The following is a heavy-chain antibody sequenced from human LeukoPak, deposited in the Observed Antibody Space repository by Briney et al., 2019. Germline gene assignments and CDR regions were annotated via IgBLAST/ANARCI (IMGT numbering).Heavy chain of an antibody. Sequence: GGSLRLSCAASGFTFSSYAMHWVRQAPGKGLEWVAVISYDGSNKYYADSVKGRFTISRDNSKNTLYLQMKSLRAEDTAVYYCARGTALNSYYFDYWGQGTLVTVSS. J-gene: IGHJ4*02. D-gene: IGHD2-21*02. CDR2: ISYDGSNK. V-gene: IGHV3-30-3*01. CDR3: ARGTALNSYYFDY. CDR1: GFTFSSYA.